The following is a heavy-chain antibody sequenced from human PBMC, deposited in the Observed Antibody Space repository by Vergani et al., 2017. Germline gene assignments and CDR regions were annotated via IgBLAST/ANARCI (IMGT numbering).Heavy chain of an antibody. V-gene: IGHV1-69*04. CDR3: ARGGPGCGGDCYFY. Sequence: QVQLVQSGAEVKKPGASVKVSCKASGGTFSSYAISWVRQAPGQGLEWMGRIIPILGIANYAQKFQGRVTITADKSTSTAYMELSSLRSEDTAVYYCARGGPGCGGDCYFYWGQGTLVTVSS. CDR1: GGTFSSYA. J-gene: IGHJ4*02. CDR2: IIPILGIA. D-gene: IGHD2-21*02.